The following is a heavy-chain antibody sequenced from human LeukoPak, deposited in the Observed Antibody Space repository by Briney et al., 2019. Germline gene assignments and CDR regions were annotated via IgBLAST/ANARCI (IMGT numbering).Heavy chain of an antibody. V-gene: IGHV3-21*01. CDR2: ISSSSSYI. J-gene: IGHJ4*02. CDR3: ARRPNPYYYDSSGYYEFWDY. D-gene: IGHD3-22*01. Sequence: GGSLRLSCAASGFTFSSYSMHWVRQAPGKGLEWVSSISSSSSYIYYADSVKGRFTISRDNAKNSLYLQMNSLRAEDTAVYYCARRPNPYYYDSSGYYEFWDYWGQGTLVTVSS. CDR1: GFTFSSYS.